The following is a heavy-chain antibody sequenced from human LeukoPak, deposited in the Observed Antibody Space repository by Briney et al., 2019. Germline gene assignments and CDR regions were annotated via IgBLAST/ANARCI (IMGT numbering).Heavy chain of an antibody. V-gene: IGHV3-53*01. CDR2: IYSDGST. Sequence: PGGSLRLSCAVSGFIVSSNYMTWVRQAPGKGLEGVSIIYSDGSTYYADSVRGRFTIFRDISKNTLSLQMNSLRAEDTAVYYCARDRVPFDWLLDYWGQGTLVTVSS. CDR1: GFIVSSNY. J-gene: IGHJ4*02. D-gene: IGHD3-9*01. CDR3: ARDRVPFDWLLDY.